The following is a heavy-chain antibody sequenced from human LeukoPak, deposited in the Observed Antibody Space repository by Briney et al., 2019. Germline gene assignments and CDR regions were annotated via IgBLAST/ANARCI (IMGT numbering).Heavy chain of an antibody. CDR2: IYNSGSP. V-gene: IGHV4-39*01. CDR1: SGSISSSSSY. D-gene: IGHD2-15*01. Sequence: SPSETLSLTCSVSSGSISSSSSYWDWIRQPPGKGLEWIGSIYNSGSPYYNPTLKSRVTISVDTSKNQFSLKLSSVTATDTAVYYYARRDCSGGSCYHDNWGRGTLVTVSS. CDR3: ARRDCSGGSCYHDN. J-gene: IGHJ4*02.